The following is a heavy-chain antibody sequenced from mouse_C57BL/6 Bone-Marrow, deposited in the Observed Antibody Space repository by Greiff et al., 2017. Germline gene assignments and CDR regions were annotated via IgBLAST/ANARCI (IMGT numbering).Heavy chain of an antibody. CDR1: GFTFSSYA. Sequence: EVKLVESGGGLVKPGGSLKLSCAASGFTFSSYAMPWVRQTPEKRLAWVATISDGGSYTYYPDNVQGRFTISRDNAKNNLYLQMSHLKSEDTAMYDCARGGSTMNDYWGQGTTLTVSS. D-gene: IGHD2-4*01. J-gene: IGHJ2*01. CDR3: ARGGSTMNDY. V-gene: IGHV5-4*03. CDR2: ISDGGSYT.